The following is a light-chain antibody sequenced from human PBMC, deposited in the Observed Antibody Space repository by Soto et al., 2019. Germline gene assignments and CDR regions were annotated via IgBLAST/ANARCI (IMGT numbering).Light chain of an antibody. Sequence: QAVVTQSPSASASLGASVKLTCTLSSGHSTYAIAWHQQRPEKGPRYLMRLNSDGSHTKGDGIPDRFSGSSSGAERYLTISSLQSEDEADYYCQTWTTGIWVFGGGTKLTVL. CDR3: QTWTTGIWV. V-gene: IGLV4-69*01. CDR2: LNSDGSH. CDR1: SGHSTYA. J-gene: IGLJ3*02.